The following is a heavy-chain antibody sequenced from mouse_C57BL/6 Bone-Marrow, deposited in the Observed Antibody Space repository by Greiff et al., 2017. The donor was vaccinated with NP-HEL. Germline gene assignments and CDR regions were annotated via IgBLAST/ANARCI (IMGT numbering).Heavy chain of an antibody. Sequence: VQLKESGGGLVQPGGSLKLSCAASGFTFSDYYMYWVRQTPEKRLEWVAYISNGGGSTYYPDTVKGRFTISRDNAKNTLYLQMSRLKSEDTAMYYCARRGGWPFAYWGQGTLVTVSA. CDR3: ARRGGWPFAY. CDR2: ISNGGGST. D-gene: IGHD2-3*01. V-gene: IGHV5-12*01. CDR1: GFTFSDYY. J-gene: IGHJ3*01.